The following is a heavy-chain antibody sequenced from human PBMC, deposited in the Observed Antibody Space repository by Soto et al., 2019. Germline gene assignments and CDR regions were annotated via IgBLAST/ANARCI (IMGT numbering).Heavy chain of an antibody. J-gene: IGHJ3*02. CDR2: IHYTGST. V-gene: IGHV4-31*03. Sequence: LSLTCTVSSGSISSGGYHWSWIRQHPGKGLELIGYIHYTGSTYYNPSLKSRLTISVDTSKNQFSLRLSSVTAADTAVYYCARDSAIAARAFDIWGRGTMVTVSS. CDR3: ARDSAIAARAFDI. D-gene: IGHD6-6*01. CDR1: SGSISSGGYH.